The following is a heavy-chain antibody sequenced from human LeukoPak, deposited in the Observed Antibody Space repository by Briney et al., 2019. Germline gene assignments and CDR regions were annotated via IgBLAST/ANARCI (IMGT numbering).Heavy chain of an antibody. D-gene: IGHD6-13*01. V-gene: IGHV4-34*01. Sequence: SETLSLTCAVYGGSFSGYYRSWIRQPPGKGLEWIGEINHSGSTNYNPSLKSRVTISVDTSKNQFSLKLSSVTAADTAVYYCARESTGYSSSFDYWGQGTLVTVSS. CDR1: GGSFSGYY. CDR3: ARESTGYSSSFDY. J-gene: IGHJ4*02. CDR2: INHSGST.